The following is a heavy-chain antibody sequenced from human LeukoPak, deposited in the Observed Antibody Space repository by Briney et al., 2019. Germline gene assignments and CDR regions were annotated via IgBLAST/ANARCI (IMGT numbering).Heavy chain of an antibody. D-gene: IGHD5-24*01. J-gene: IGHJ4*02. CDR1: GGSISSYY. CDR3: ARGGRRDGYNTFYFDH. Sequence: SETLSVTCTVSGGSISSYYWNWIRQPPGKGLEWIGYIYYSGSTKYNLSLKSRVTILVDTSNNQFALRLSSVTAADTAVYYCARGGRRDGYNTFYFDHWGPGALVTVSS. V-gene: IGHV4-59*01. CDR2: IYYSGST.